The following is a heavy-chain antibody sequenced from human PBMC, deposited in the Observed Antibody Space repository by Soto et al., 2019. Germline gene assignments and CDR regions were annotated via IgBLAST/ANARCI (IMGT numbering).Heavy chain of an antibody. D-gene: IGHD6-19*01. CDR2: IWYDGNTK. V-gene: IGHV3-33*01. Sequence: VGSLRLSCTASGFTFNSYGFNWVRQAPGKGLEWVAVIWYDGNTKYYADSVKGRFTISRDNLRSTVYLQMNSLTAEDTAVYYCARPLVAPVAGPYYYGMDVWGQGTTVTVSS. CDR1: GFTFNSYG. CDR3: ARPLVAPVAGPYYYGMDV. J-gene: IGHJ6*02.